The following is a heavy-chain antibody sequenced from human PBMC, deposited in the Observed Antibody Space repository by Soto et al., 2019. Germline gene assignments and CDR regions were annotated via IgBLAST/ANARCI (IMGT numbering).Heavy chain of an antibody. D-gene: IGHD5-12*01. CDR2: IYYSGST. V-gene: IGHV4-61*01. J-gene: IGHJ4*02. CDR3: ARDPYLSGRGY. Sequence: QVQLQESGPGLVKPSETLSLTCTVSGGSVSSGSYYWSWIRQPPGKGLEWIGYIYYSGSTNYNPPLKSRVTISVDTSKNQFSLKLSSVTAADTAVYYCARDPYLSGRGYWGQGTLVTVSS. CDR1: GGSVSSGSYY.